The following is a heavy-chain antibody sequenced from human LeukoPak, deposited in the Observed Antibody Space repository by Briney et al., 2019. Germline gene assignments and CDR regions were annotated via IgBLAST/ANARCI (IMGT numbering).Heavy chain of an antibody. J-gene: IGHJ4*02. CDR2: VSGSGGIT. D-gene: IGHD5-12*01. CDR3: VKEVVATIPPL. Sequence: GGSLRLSCAASGFTFSNSAMTWVRQAPGKGLEWVSAVSGSGGITYYADSVKGRFSISRDNSKNTLFLQMNSLRAEDTAVYYCVKEVVATIPPLWGQGTLVTVSS. V-gene: IGHV3-23*01. CDR1: GFTFSNSA.